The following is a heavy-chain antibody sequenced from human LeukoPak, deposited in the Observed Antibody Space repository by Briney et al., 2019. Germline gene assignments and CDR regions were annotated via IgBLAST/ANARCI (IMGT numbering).Heavy chain of an antibody. V-gene: IGHV4-34*01. CDR2: IHYTGGT. Sequence: PSETPSLTCAVYGGSISGYYWSWIRQPPGKGLEWVGEIHYTGGTSYNPSLKSRATISIDTSKNQLSLKLSSVTAADTAVYYCARGNILSGYCFDFWGQGALVTVSS. CDR1: GGSISGYY. J-gene: IGHJ4*02. CDR3: ARGNILSGYCFDF. D-gene: IGHD3-9*01.